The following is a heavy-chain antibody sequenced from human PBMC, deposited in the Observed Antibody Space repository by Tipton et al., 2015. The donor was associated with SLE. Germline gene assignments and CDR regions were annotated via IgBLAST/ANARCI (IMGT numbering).Heavy chain of an antibody. D-gene: IGHD2-15*01. CDR2: ISWNSGSI. CDR1: GGSMTNYY. J-gene: IGHJ3*02. Sequence: LSLTCIVSGGSMTNYYWSWIRQPPGKGLEWVSGISWNSGSIGYADSVKGRFTISRDNAMNSLYLQMNSLRAEDTALYYCAKGFGQGYCSGGSCFDAFDIWDQGTMVTVSS. CDR3: AKGFGQGYCSGGSCFDAFDI. V-gene: IGHV3-9*01.